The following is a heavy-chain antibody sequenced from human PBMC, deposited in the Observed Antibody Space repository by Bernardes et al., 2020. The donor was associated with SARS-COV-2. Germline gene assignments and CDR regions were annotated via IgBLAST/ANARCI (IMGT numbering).Heavy chain of an antibody. CDR1: GYTFTSYG. J-gene: IGHJ4*02. Sequence: ASVKVSCKASGYTFTSYGISWVRQAPGQGLEWMGWISAYNGNTNYAQKLQGRVTMTTDTSTSTAYMELRSLRSDDTAVYYCARVSRYCSSTSCYRSDYWGQGTLVTVSS. CDR3: ARVSRYCSSTSCYRSDY. D-gene: IGHD2-2*01. CDR2: ISAYNGNT. V-gene: IGHV1-18*01.